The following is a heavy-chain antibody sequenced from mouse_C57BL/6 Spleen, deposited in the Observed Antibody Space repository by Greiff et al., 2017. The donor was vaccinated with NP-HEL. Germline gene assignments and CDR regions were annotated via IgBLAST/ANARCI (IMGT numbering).Heavy chain of an antibody. D-gene: IGHD3-3*01. CDR2: ISDGGSYT. Sequence: EVMLVESGGGLVKPGGSLKLSCAASGFTFSSYAMSWVRQTPEKRLEWVATISDGGSYTYYPDNVKGRFTISRDNAKNNLYLQMSHLKSEDTAMYYCARDGWDYFDYWGQGTTLTVSS. J-gene: IGHJ2*01. CDR3: ARDGWDYFDY. CDR1: GFTFSSYA. V-gene: IGHV5-4*01.